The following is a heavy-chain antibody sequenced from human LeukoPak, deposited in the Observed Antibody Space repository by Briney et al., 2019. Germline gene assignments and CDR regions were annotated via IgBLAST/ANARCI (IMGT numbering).Heavy chain of an antibody. CDR3: AKDFGQWLVLGYFDY. J-gene: IGHJ4*02. Sequence: GGSLRLSCAASGFTFSSYGMHWVRQAPGKGLEWVAVIWYDGSNKYYADSVKGRFTISRDNSKNTLYLQMNSLRAEDTAVYYCAKDFGQWLVLGYFDYWGQGTLVTVSS. CDR1: GFTFSSYG. CDR2: IWYDGSNK. D-gene: IGHD6-19*01. V-gene: IGHV3-33*06.